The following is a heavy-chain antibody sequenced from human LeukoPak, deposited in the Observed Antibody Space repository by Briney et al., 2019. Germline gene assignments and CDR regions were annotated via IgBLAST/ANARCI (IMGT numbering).Heavy chain of an antibody. Sequence: PGGSLRLSCAASGFTFSNYAMSWVRQAPGKGLEWVSGISGSGGSTNYADSVKGRLIISRDNSKNTLYLQMNSLRAEDTAVYYCASHRGYCSGGTCYSAFFDYWGQGTLVTVSS. CDR2: ISGSGGST. CDR1: GFTFSNYA. J-gene: IGHJ4*02. D-gene: IGHD2-15*01. CDR3: ASHRGYCSGGTCYSAFFDY. V-gene: IGHV3-23*01.